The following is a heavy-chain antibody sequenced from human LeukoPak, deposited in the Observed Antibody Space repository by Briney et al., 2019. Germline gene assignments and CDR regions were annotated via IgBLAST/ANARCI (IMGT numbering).Heavy chain of an antibody. Sequence: GGSLRLSCAASGFTFSSYGMHWVRQAPGKGLEWVAVIWYDGSNKYYADSVKGRFTISRDNSKNTLYLQMNSLRAEDTAVYCCARDAIAVAGTSWFDPWGQGTLVTVSS. J-gene: IGHJ5*02. CDR2: IWYDGSNK. CDR3: ARDAIAVAGTSWFDP. V-gene: IGHV3-33*01. D-gene: IGHD6-19*01. CDR1: GFTFSSYG.